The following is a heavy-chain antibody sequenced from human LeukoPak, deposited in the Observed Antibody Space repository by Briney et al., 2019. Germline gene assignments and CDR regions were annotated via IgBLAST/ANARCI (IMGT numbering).Heavy chain of an antibody. V-gene: IGHV3-15*01. D-gene: IGHD1-1*01. CDR2: IKSKNDDGTT. J-gene: IGHJ4*02. Sequence: GGSLRLSCAASGFTFSYSCMNWVRQAPGKGLEWVGRIKSKNDDGTTDYTAPVQGRFTISRDDSEDTLYLQMNSLKTEDTAVYYCTADLPVSMVHSFDYWGQGILVSVSS. CDR1: GFTFSYSC. CDR3: TADLPVSMVHSFDY.